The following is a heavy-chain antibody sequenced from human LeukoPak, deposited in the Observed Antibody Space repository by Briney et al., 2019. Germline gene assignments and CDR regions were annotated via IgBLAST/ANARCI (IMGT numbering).Heavy chain of an antibody. CDR2: ISYDGSNK. V-gene: IGHV3-30-3*01. Sequence: PGGSLRLSCAASGFTFSSYAMHWVRQAPGKGLEWVAVISYDGSNKYYADSVKGRFTISRDNSKNTLYLQMSSLRAEDTAVYYCARVMYAATPYYYYYGMDVWGQGTTVTVSS. CDR1: GFTFSSYA. D-gene: IGHD2-8*01. J-gene: IGHJ6*02. CDR3: ARVMYAATPYYYYYGMDV.